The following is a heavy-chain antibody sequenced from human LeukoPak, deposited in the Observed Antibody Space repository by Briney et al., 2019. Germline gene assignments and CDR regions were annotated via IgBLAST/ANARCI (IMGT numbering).Heavy chain of an antibody. CDR2: IKKDGSAQ. Sequence: PGGSLRLSCSASGFTFTFYWKTWLRDAPGEGLEWGANIKKDGSAQYYVVSVKGRFTISRDNAQNSLYLKMNRLTVEDTAVYYCARGADCRTTSCYADYPRNNCFDPWGQGTLVTVSS. CDR1: GFTFTFYW. CDR3: ARGADCRTTSCYADYPRNNCFDP. J-gene: IGHJ5*02. D-gene: IGHD2-2*01. V-gene: IGHV3-7*01.